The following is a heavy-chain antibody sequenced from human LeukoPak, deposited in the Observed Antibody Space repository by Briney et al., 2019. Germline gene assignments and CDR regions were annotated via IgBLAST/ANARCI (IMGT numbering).Heavy chain of an antibody. CDR2: ISGGGGST. CDR1: GFTFSSYA. CDR3: AKVKQGYYDSSGDLDY. D-gene: IGHD3-22*01. J-gene: IGHJ4*02. V-gene: IGHV3-23*01. Sequence: GGSLRLSCAASGFTFSSYAMSWVRQAPGKGLEWVSAISGGGGSTYYADSVKGRFTISRDNSKNTLYLQMNSLRAEDTAVYYCAKVKQGYYDSSGDLDYWGQGTLVTVSS.